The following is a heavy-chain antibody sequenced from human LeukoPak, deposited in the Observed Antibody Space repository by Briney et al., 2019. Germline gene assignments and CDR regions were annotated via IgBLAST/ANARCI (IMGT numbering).Heavy chain of an antibody. CDR3: ATQGIRLGESSSLYRFADY. CDR1: GFTFSNAW. D-gene: IGHD3-16*02. J-gene: IGHJ4*02. CDR2: IKSKTDGGTT. V-gene: IGHV3-15*01. Sequence: GGSLRLSCAASGFTFSNAWMSWVRQAPGKGLEWVGRIKSKTDGGTTDYAAPVKGRFTISRDDSKNTLYLQMNSLKTEDTAVYYCATQGIRLGESSSLYRFADYWGQGTLITVSS.